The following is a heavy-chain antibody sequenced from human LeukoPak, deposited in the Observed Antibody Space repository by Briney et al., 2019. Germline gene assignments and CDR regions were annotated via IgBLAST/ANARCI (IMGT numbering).Heavy chain of an antibody. Sequence: GGSLRLSCAASGFPFSSYAMSWVRQAPGKGLEWVAVISYDGSNKYYADSVKGRFTISRDNSKNTLYLQMNSLRAEDTAVYYCAKDWDYGSGSYSGYFDYWGQGTLVTVSS. J-gene: IGHJ4*02. CDR2: ISYDGSNK. V-gene: IGHV3-30*18. CDR1: GFPFSSYA. D-gene: IGHD3-10*01. CDR3: AKDWDYGSGSYSGYFDY.